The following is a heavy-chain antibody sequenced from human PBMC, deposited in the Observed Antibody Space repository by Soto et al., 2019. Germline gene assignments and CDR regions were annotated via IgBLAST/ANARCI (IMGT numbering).Heavy chain of an antibody. CDR3: AREVQPVVRREYDY. V-gene: IGHV3-21*01. CDR2: ISSSGSM. Sequence: EVQPVESGGGLVKPGGSLRLSCAVSGFTFSSCTMNWVRQAPGKGLEWVSSISSSGSMYYADSVKGRFTISRDNAKNSLYLQMNSLRAEDTAVYYCAREVQPVVRREYDYWGQGTLVTVSS. CDR1: GFTFSSCT. J-gene: IGHJ4*02. D-gene: IGHD1-1*01.